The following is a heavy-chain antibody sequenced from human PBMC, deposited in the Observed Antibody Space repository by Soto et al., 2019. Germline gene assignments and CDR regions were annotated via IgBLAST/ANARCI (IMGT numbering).Heavy chain of an antibody. CDR2: LYHSGST. D-gene: IGHD6-13*01. V-gene: IGHV4-4*02. J-gene: IGHJ6*02. CDR1: GGSISSSNW. Sequence: TSETLSLTCAVSGGSISSSNWWSWVRQPPGKGLEWIGELYHSGSTNYNPSLKSRVTISVDKSKNQFSLKLSSVTAADTAVYYCARRTPTEYSSSWPADYYYYYGMDVWGQGTTVTGS. CDR3: ARRTPTEYSSSWPADYYYYYGMDV.